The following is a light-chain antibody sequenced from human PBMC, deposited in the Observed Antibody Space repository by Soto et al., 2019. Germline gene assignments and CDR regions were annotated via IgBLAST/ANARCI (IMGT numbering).Light chain of an antibody. Sequence: EIVLTQSPATLSVSAGGAVTLSCRASQSIRTNVAWYQQIPGQAPRLLVYGASTRATGVPARFSGSGFGIDFTLTISSLQSEDSAFYYCQQYFNWPLTWTFGPGTKVQIK. V-gene: IGKV3-15*01. CDR2: GAS. CDR1: QSIRTN. J-gene: IGKJ1*01. CDR3: QQYFNWPLTWT.